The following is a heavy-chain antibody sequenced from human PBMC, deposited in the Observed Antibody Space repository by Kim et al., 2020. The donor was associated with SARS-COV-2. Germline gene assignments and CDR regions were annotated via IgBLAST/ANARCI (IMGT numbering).Heavy chain of an antibody. CDR1: GFSFSGNN. D-gene: IGHD6-13*01. CDR3: ARVPAGSSSWYDVDY. Sequence: GGSLRLSCAVSGFSFSGNNMYGVRHAPGRGLEWNSYITSCNVDTNYADSLKGRCTTSRVNATNSQYLQMNSLRTEDTAVDYCARVPAGSSSWYDVDYW. CDR2: ITSCNVDT. V-gene: IGHV3-11*06. J-gene: IGHJ4*01.